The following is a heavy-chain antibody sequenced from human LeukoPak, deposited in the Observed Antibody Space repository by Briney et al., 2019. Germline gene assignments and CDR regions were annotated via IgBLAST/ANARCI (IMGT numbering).Heavy chain of an antibody. J-gene: IGHJ3*02. CDR1: GYSISSGYY. CDR3: ARGWGFDI. D-gene: IGHD3-10*01. V-gene: IGHV4-38-2*02. Sequence: SETLSLTCTVSGYSISSGYYWGWIRQPPGKGLEWIGSIYHSGSTYYNPSLKSRVTISVDTSKNQFSLKLSSVTAADTAVYYCARGWGFDIWGQGTVVTVSS. CDR2: IYHSGST.